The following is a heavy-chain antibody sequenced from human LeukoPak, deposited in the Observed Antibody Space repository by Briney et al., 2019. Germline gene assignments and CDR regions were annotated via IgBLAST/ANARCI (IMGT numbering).Heavy chain of an antibody. CDR2: ISGNGGTT. J-gene: IGHJ4*02. V-gene: IGHV3-23*01. CDR3: AKPRDYYGPFAY. D-gene: IGHD3-10*01. CDR1: GFTFSSYA. Sequence: GGSLRLSCAASGFTFSSYAMSWVRQAPGKGLEWVSAISGNGGTTYYADSMKGRFTISRDNSKNTLYLQMNSLRAEDTAVYYCAKPRDYYGPFAYWGQGTLVTVSS.